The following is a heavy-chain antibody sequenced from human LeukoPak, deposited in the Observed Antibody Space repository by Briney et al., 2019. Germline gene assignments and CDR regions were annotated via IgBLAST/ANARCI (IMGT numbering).Heavy chain of an antibody. J-gene: IGHJ4*02. CDR3: PRRSGSYSGFDY. V-gene: IGHV1-2*02. D-gene: IGHD1-26*01. CDR1: GYTFTGYY. Sequence: ASVKVSCKASGYTFTGYYVHWVRQAPGQGLEYMGWINPNTGGTDYAQKFQGRVTMTRDTSISTAYMDLSRLRSDDTAVYYCPRRSGSYSGFDYWGQGTLVIVSS. CDR2: INPNTGGT.